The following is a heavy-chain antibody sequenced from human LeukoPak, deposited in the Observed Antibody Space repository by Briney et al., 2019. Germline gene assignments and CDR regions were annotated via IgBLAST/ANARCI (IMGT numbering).Heavy chain of an antibody. J-gene: IGHJ4*02. V-gene: IGHV3-21*01. CDR2: ISSSSSYI. CDR3: ARAAENYGGRFDS. CDR1: GFTFSSYA. Sequence: GGSLRLSCAASGFTFSSYAMSWVRQAPGKGLEWVSSISSSSSYIYYADSVKGRFTISRDNAKNSLYLQMNSLRAEDTAVYYCARAAENYGGRFDSWGQGTLVTVSS. D-gene: IGHD3-16*01.